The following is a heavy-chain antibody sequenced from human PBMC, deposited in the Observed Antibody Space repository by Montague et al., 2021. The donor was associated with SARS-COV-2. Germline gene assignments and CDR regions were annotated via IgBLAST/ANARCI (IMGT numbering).Heavy chain of an antibody. J-gene: IGHJ3*02. CDR1: GYSISTGYY. D-gene: IGHD6-19*01. Sequence: SETLSLTCTVSGYSISTGYYWGWIRQPPGKGLEWIGTFYHSGSTYFNPSLKSRVTISVDTSKNQFSLNLSSVTAADTVVYYCAKVAGSHDTFDIWGRGTMVTVSS. V-gene: IGHV4-38-2*02. CDR3: AKVAGSHDTFDI. CDR2: FYHSGST.